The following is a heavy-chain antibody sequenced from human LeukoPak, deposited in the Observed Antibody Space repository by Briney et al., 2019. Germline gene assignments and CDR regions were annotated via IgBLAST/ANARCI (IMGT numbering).Heavy chain of an antibody. Sequence: ASVKLSCKASGYTFTSYAMNWVRQAPGQGLEWMGWINTNTGNPTYAQGFTGRFVFSLDTSVSTAYLQISSLKAEDTAVYYCARGLTAMVRGVISPFDYWGQGTLVTVSS. D-gene: IGHD3-10*01. CDR2: INTNTGNP. V-gene: IGHV7-4-1*02. CDR1: GYTFTSYA. J-gene: IGHJ4*02. CDR3: ARGLTAMVRGVISPFDY.